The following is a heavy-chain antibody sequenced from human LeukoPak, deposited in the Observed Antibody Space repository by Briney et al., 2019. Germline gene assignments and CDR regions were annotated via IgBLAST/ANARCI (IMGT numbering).Heavy chain of an antibody. CDR2: ISGSGASS. V-gene: IGHV3-23*01. CDR3: AKGCTGGACYSDY. J-gene: IGHJ4*02. Sequence: GGSLRLSCAASGFTFSYYAMSWVRQAPGRGLEWVSGISGSGASSDYADSVKGRFTISRDNSKNTLSLQMHSLRAEDTAVYYCAKGCTGGACYSDYWGQGTLVAVSS. D-gene: IGHD2-8*02. CDR1: GFTFSYYA.